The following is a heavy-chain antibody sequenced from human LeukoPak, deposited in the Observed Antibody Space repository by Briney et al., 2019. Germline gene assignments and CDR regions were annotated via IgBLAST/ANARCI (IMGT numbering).Heavy chain of an antibody. J-gene: IGHJ4*02. D-gene: IGHD7-27*01. CDR2: IGTSCGDI. CDR1: GFIFSSYV. CDR3: ARDPNWGSGY. V-gene: IGHV3-23*01. Sequence: PGGPLRLSCAASGFIFSSYVMIWVRQAPGKGLEWVSIIGTSCGDILYADSVKGRFSISRDNSKNTLSLQMNSLRVDDTAVYYCARDPNWGSGYWGQGTLVTVSS.